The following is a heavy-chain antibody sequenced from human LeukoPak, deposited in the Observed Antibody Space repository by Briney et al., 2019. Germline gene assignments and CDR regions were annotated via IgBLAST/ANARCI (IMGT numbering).Heavy chain of an antibody. J-gene: IGHJ6*03. CDR1: GFTFSSYE. Sequence: GRSLRLSCAASGFTFSSYEMNWVRQAPGEGLEWVSYISSSGSIIYYADSVKGRFTISRDNAKKSLYLQMNSLRAEDTAVYYCARVGPWVNPDYYYYYMDVWGKGTTVTVSS. CDR3: ARVGPWVNPDYYYYYMDV. V-gene: IGHV3-48*03. D-gene: IGHD1-14*01. CDR2: ISSSGSII.